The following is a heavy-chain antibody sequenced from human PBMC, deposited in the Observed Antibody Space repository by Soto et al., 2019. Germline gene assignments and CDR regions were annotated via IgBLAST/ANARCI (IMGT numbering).Heavy chain of an antibody. V-gene: IGHV3-23*01. J-gene: IGHJ6*02. CDR3: AKDSSTGSYPHYYSYGMDV. Sequence: PGWSLRLSCAASGFTFSSYAVSRVRQAPGKGLEWDSAISGSGGSTYSADSVKGRFTISRDNSHNTLYLHMHSPGPEDTTAYTCAKDSSTGSYPHYYSYGMDVPGPATTLTVYS. D-gene: IGHD1-26*01. CDR1: GFTFSSYA. CDR2: ISGSGGST.